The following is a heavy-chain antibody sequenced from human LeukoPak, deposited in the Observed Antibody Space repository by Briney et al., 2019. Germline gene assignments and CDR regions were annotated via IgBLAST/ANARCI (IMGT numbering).Heavy chain of an antibody. CDR2: ISAFTCNT. CDR1: IYTFTTYG. J-gene: IGHJ4*02. D-gene: IGHD3-10*01. V-gene: IGHV1-18*01. CDR3: ARLSYDGEGY. Sequence: GASVKVFCETSIYTFTTYGIFGVRQAPGQGLEDRGWISAFTCNTNYAQKFQDSVDMTVDASTSRVQVELRSVKFDDRAVYFCARLSYDGEGYWGQGTLVTVSS.